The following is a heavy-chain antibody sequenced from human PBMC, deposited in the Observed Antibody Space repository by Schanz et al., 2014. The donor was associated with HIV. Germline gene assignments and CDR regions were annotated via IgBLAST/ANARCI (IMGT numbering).Heavy chain of an antibody. J-gene: IGHJ6*02. CDR2: MSWNRRRI. D-gene: IGHD6-19*01. Sequence: EVQLMESGGGLVQPGRSLRLSCAASGFTLEDYAMHWVRQAPGKGLEWVSGMSWNRRRIGYVDAVKGRFTISRDNAKNSLYLQMNSLRAEDTALYYCAKDNGWPLASYYGMDVWGQGTTVTVSS. CDR1: GFTLEDYA. CDR3: AKDNGWPLASYYGMDV. V-gene: IGHV3-9*01.